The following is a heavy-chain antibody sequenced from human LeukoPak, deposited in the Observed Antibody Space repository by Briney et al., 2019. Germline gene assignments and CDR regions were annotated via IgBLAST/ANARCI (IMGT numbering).Heavy chain of an antibody. D-gene: IGHD4-17*01. V-gene: IGHV1-69*05. CDR2: IIPIFGTA. Sequence: SVKVSCKASGGTFSSYAISWVRQAPGQGLEWMGGIIPIFGTANYAQKFQGRVTMTRNTSISTAYMELSSLRSEDTAVYYCARTTGMIDYRGQGTLVTVSS. CDR3: ARTTGMIDY. CDR1: GGTFSSYA. J-gene: IGHJ4*02.